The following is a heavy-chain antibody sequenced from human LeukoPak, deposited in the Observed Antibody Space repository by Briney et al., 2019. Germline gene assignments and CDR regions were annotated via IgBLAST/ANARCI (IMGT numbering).Heavy chain of an antibody. V-gene: IGHV3-48*04. D-gene: IGHD6-19*01. Sequence: GGSLRLSCAASGFTFSSYGMPWVRQAPGKGLEWVSHISSSSDTKYYADSVRGRFTVSRDNTKNSLYLQMNSLRAEDTAVYYCAGEGSGWLPNYWGQGTLVTVSS. CDR2: ISSSSDTK. J-gene: IGHJ4*02. CDR1: GFTFSSYG. CDR3: AGEGSGWLPNY.